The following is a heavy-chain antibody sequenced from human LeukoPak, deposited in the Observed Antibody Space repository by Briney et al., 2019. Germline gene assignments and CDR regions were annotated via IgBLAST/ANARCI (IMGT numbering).Heavy chain of an antibody. CDR1: GFTFSSYV. J-gene: IGHJ3*02. V-gene: IGHV3-33*01. CDR3: ASARPTSSWTAFDI. Sequence: GGSLRLSCVASGFTFSSYVMHWVRQAPGKGLEWVTIIWFDGNNKYYADSVKGRFTISRDNSKNTLYLQMNSLRAEDTAVYYCASARPTSSWTAFDIWGQGTMVTVSS. D-gene: IGHD6-13*01. CDR2: IWFDGNNK.